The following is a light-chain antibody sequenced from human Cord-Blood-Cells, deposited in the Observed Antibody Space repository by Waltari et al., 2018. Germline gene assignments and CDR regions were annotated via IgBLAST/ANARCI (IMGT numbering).Light chain of an antibody. J-gene: IGKJ1*01. V-gene: IGKV3-15*01. CDR3: QQYNNWPPWT. Sequence: EIVMTQSPATLSVSPGERATLSCRASQSVSKNLAWYQQKPSQAPRLLIYGASTRATGIPARFSGSGSGTEFTLTISSLQSEDFAVYYCQQYNNWPPWTFGQGTKVEIK. CDR1: QSVSKN. CDR2: GAS.